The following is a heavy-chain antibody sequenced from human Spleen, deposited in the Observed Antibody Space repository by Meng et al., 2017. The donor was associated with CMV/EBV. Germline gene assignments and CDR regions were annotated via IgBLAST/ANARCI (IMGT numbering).Heavy chain of an antibody. CDR2: ISGPGTTI. D-gene: IGHD1-14*01. CDR3: ARVGGRIDY. V-gene: IGHV3-48*04. J-gene: IGHJ4*02. CDR1: GFSFNTYS. Sequence: GESLKISCAASGFSFNTYSINWVRQAPGKGLEWVSYISGPGTTIYYADSVKGRFTISRDNAKNSLYLQMNSLRAEDTAVYYCARVGGRIDYWGQGTLVTVSS.